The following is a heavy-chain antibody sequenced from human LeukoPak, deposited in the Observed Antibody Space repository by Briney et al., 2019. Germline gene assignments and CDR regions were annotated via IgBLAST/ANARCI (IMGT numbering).Heavy chain of an antibody. CDR3: ARRNPAASGHEVDY. Sequence: ASVKLSCKACGYTFTSYYLYWVRQAPGQGLEWMGVINPSGGSTTSAQKFQGRVTMTRDTSTSTVYMELRSLRSEDTAVYYCARRNPAASGHEVDYWGQGTLVTVSS. V-gene: IGHV1-46*01. D-gene: IGHD6-13*01. J-gene: IGHJ4*02. CDR1: GYTFTSYY. CDR2: INPSGGST.